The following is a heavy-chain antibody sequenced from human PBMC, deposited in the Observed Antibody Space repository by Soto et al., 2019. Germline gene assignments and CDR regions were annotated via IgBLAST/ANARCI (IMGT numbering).Heavy chain of an antibody. CDR1: GFTFSNNS. CDR3: AIVRVKDSSLDY. J-gene: IGHJ4*02. D-gene: IGHD3-10*02. CDR2: MSYDGSEK. Sequence: QVQLVESGGGVVQPGRSLRLSCAASGFTFSNNSMHWVRQAPGKGLEWVAFMSYDGSEKFYADSVKGRFTISRDNSERTLYLHMSSLRGDDTAVYYCAIVRVKDSSLDYWGQGTLVTVSS. V-gene: IGHV3-30*15.